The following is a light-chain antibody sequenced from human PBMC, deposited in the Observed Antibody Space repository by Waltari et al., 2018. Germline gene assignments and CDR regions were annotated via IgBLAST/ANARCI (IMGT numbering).Light chain of an antibody. J-gene: IGLJ2*01. CDR3: CSYAGSSTVK. CDR1: RSDVGRFKL. V-gene: IGLV2-23*01. Sequence: QSALTQPASVSGSPGQSITISCTGTRSDVGRFKLVSWYQQHPGKAPRLMISADSNRPSGSSNRFSGSKSGNTASLTISGLQAEDEAAYYCCSYAGSSTVKFGEGTYLTVL. CDR2: ADS.